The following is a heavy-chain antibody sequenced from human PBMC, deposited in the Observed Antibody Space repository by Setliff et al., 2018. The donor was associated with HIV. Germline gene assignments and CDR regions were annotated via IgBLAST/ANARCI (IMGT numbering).Heavy chain of an antibody. Sequence: NPGGSLRLSCAASGFTFSYYSMTWVRQAPGKGLEWVSSIITSSSYTYYADSVKGRFTISRDNAKNSLYLQMNSLRAEDTAVYFCATLPAAIVATTYYFDYWGQGTLVTVSS. J-gene: IGHJ4*02. CDR2: IITSSSYT. CDR1: GFTFSYYS. D-gene: IGHD5-12*01. CDR3: ATLPAAIVATTYYFDY. V-gene: IGHV3-21*06.